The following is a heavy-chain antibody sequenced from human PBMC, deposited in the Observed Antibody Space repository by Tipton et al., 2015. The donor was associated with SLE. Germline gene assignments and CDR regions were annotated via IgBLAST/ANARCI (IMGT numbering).Heavy chain of an antibody. Sequence: LRLSCTVSGGSISSSSYYWGWIRQPPGKGLEWIGSIYYSGSTYYNPSLKSRVTIPVDTSKNQFSLKLSSVTAADTAVYYCAREKAGGSGKKLYFDYWGQGTLVTVSS. D-gene: IGHD3-10*01. CDR3: AREKAGGSGKKLYFDY. V-gene: IGHV4-39*07. CDR1: GGSISSSSYY. CDR2: IYYSGST. J-gene: IGHJ4*02.